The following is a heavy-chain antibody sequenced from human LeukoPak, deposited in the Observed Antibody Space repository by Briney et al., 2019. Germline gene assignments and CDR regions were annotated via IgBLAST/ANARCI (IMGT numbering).Heavy chain of an antibody. D-gene: IGHD3-10*01. J-gene: IGHJ4*02. CDR3: ARRPPGGYYFDN. CDR2: INPSGGTT. Sequence: ASVKVSCKASGYTFTSYYIHWVRQAPGQGLEWMGKINPSGGTTSYAQKFQGRVTMTRDTSTSTVCMELSSLRSEDTAVYYCARRPPGGYYFDNWGQGTLVTVSS. CDR1: GYTFTSYY. V-gene: IGHV1-46*01.